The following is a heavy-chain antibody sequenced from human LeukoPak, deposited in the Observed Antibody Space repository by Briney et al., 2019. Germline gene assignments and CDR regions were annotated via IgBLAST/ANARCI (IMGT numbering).Heavy chain of an antibody. CDR2: INHSGST. CDR3: ARGRYSSSWYGAFDI. D-gene: IGHD6-13*01. Sequence: SETLSLTCAVYGGSFSVYYWTWIRQPPGKGLEWIGEINHSGSTNYNPSLKSRVTISEDTSKNQFSLKLSSVTAADTAVYYCARGRYSSSWYGAFDIWGQGTMVTVSS. V-gene: IGHV4-34*01. CDR1: GGSFSVYY. J-gene: IGHJ3*02.